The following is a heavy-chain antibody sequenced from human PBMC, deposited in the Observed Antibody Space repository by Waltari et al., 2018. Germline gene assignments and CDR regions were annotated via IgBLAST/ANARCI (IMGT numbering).Heavy chain of an antibody. CDR2: IYHSGIT. CDR3: ACTRIQGGIFDY. Sequence: QVQLQESGPGLVLPSATMSLTCAVPAYSFSRGYSWRWIRQPPGHGLEWIGSIYHSGITYYNPSLKSRVTISVDTSKNQFSLKLSSVTAADTAVYYCACTRIQGGIFDYWGQGTLVTVSS. V-gene: IGHV4-38-2*01. CDR1: AYSFSRGYS. D-gene: IGHD5-18*01. J-gene: IGHJ4*02.